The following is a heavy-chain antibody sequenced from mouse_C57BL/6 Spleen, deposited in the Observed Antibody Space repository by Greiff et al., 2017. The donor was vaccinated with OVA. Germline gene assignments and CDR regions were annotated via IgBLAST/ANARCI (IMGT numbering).Heavy chain of an antibody. J-gene: IGHJ2*01. CDR3: ARSGLAY. CDR2: INPSTGGT. CDR1: GYSFTGYY. D-gene: IGHD3-1*01. V-gene: IGHV1-42*01. Sequence: EVKLVESGPELVKPGASVKISCKASGYSFTGYYMNWVKQSPEKSLEWIGEINPSTGGTTYNQKFKAKATLTVDKSSSTAYMQLKSLTSEDSAVYYCARSGLAYWGQGTTLTVSS.